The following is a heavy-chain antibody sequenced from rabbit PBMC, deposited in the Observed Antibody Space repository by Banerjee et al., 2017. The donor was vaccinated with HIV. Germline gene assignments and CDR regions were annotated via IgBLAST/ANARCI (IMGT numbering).Heavy chain of an antibody. Sequence: QSLEESGGDLVKPGASLTLTCTVSGFSFSSNYYMCWVRQAPGKGLEWIACIYAGSGGSTYYASWAKGRFTISKTSSTTVTLQMTSLTAADTATYFCARDAGTTYYSGYFNLWGQGTLVTDS. J-gene: IGHJ4*01. D-gene: IGHD8-1*01. CDR2: IYAGSGGST. V-gene: IGHV1S40*01. CDR3: ARDAGTTYYSGYFNL. CDR1: GFSFSSNYY.